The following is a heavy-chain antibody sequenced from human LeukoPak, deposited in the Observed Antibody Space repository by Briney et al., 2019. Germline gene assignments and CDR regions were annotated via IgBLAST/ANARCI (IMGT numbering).Heavy chain of an antibody. D-gene: IGHD3-22*01. Sequence: GGSLRLSCAASGFTVSSSYMSWVRQAPGKGLECVSVIDNDGRTYYASSVKGRFTISRDNSKNTLYLQMNSLRAEDTAVYYCAKAWGNSGTYYYDSSGYYCDYWGQGTLVTVSS. J-gene: IGHJ4*02. CDR3: AKAWGNSGTYYYDSSGYYCDY. V-gene: IGHV3-53*01. CDR1: GFTVSSSY. CDR2: IDNDGRT.